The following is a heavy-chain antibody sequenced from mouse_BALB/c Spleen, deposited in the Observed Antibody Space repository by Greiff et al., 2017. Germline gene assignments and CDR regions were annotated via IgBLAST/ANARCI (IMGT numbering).Heavy chain of an antibody. Sequence: EVQLQQSGAELVRPGASVKISCKAFGYTFTNHHINWVKQRPGQGLDWIGYINPYNDYTSYNQKFKGKATLTADKSSNTAYMQLSSLTSEDSAVYFCARGRDYGYNDWGQGTTLTVSS. V-gene: IGHV1S45*01. J-gene: IGHJ2*01. D-gene: IGHD1-2*01. CDR1: GYTFTNHH. CDR3: ARGRDYGYND. CDR2: INPYNDYT.